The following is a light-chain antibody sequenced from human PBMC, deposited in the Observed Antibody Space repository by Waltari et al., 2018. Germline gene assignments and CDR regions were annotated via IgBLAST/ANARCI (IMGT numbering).Light chain of an antibody. V-gene: IGKV3-15*01. Sequence: EAMMTQSPATLSVSPGDRATLSCRASQSVSNNVAWFQQKPGPAPSLLSYDASTRATGVPARFSGSGSGTEFTLTISSLQTEDFAVYYCQQYNNWPLYTFGQGTKLEIK. CDR1: QSVSNN. CDR3: QQYNNWPLYT. J-gene: IGKJ2*01. CDR2: DAS.